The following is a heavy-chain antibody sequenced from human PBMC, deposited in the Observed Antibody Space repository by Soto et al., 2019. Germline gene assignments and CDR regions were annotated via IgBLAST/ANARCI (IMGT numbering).Heavy chain of an antibody. J-gene: IGHJ4*02. CDR3: ARGRYGDY. Sequence: QVHLVQSGAEVKKPGASVKVSCQGSGYAFTTYGITWVRQAPGQGLEWMGWISAHNGNTNDAQKLQGRVTVTRATSTSTAYMELRSLRYDDTAVYYCARGRYGDYWGQGALVTVSS. V-gene: IGHV1-18*01. CDR2: ISAHNGNT. D-gene: IGHD1-1*01. CDR1: GYAFTTYG.